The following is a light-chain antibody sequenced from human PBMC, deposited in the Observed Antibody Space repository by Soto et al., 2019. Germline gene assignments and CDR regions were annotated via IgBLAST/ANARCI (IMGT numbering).Light chain of an antibody. V-gene: IGLV2-23*01. Sequence: QSALTQPASVSGSPGQSITISCTGTSSAVGSYKLVSWYQHHPGKAPKLMIYDGSERPSGVSNRFSGSTSGNTASLTISGLQAEDEADYYCCSYASSSILYVFGTGTKLTVL. CDR3: CSYASSSILYV. CDR2: DGS. J-gene: IGLJ1*01. CDR1: SSAVGSYKL.